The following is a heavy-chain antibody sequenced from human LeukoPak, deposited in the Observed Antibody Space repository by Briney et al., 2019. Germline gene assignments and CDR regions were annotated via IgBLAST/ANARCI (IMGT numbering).Heavy chain of an antibody. V-gene: IGHV3-23*01. Sequence: GGSLRLSCAASGFTFSSYAMSWVRQAPGKGLEWVSAISGSGGSTYYADSVEGRFTISRDNSKNTLYLQMNSLRAEDTAVYYCAKGGYGSAYYYYMDVWGKGTTVTVSS. D-gene: IGHD3-10*01. J-gene: IGHJ6*03. CDR1: GFTFSSYA. CDR2: ISGSGGST. CDR3: AKGGYGSAYYYYMDV.